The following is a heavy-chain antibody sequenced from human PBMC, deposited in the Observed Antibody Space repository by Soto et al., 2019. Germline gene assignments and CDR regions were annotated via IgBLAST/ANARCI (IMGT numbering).Heavy chain of an antibody. CDR3: ARDRALDSYVSYYYYGMDV. Sequence: PGGSLRLSCAASGFTFSSYAMHWVRQAPGKGLEWVAVISYDGSNKYYADSVKGRFTISRDNSKNTLYLQMNSLRAEDTAVYYCARDRALDSYVSYYYYGMDVWGQGTTVTVSS. V-gene: IGHV3-30-3*01. D-gene: IGHD5-18*01. J-gene: IGHJ6*02. CDR2: ISYDGSNK. CDR1: GFTFSSYA.